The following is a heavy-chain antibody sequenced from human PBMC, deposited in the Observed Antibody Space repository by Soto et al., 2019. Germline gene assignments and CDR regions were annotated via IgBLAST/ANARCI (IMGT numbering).Heavy chain of an antibody. J-gene: IGHJ5*02. CDR2: ISGSGGST. Sequence: GGSLRLSCAASGFTFSSYSMSWVRQAPGKGLEWVSAISGSGGSTYYADSVKGRFTISRDNSKNTLYLQMNSLRAEDTAVYYCAKDLAAMHANWFDPWGQGTLVTVSS. V-gene: IGHV3-23*01. CDR3: AKDLAAMHANWFDP. CDR1: GFTFSSYS. D-gene: IGHD2-2*01.